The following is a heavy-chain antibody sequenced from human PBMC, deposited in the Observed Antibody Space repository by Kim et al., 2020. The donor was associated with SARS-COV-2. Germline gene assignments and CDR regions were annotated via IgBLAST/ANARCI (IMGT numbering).Heavy chain of an antibody. V-gene: IGHV3-23*01. D-gene: IGHD3-22*01. J-gene: IGHJ1*01. Sequence: GGSLRLSCAASGFTFSAYAMGWVRQAPGKGLEWVSGISGSDSSTYYADSVKGRFIISRDNSENTLHLQMNSLRADDTAIYYCAKHFGSCGSEMHHWGQGT. CDR2: ISGSDSST. CDR1: GFTFSAYA. CDR3: AKHFGSCGSEMHH.